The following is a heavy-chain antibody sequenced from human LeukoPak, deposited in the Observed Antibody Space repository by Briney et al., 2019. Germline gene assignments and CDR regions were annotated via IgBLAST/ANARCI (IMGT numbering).Heavy chain of an antibody. J-gene: IGHJ5*02. CDR1: GGSFSGYY. V-gene: IGHV4-34*01. D-gene: IGHD6-13*01. CDR3: ARGTGYSSSWYRWFDP. CDR2: INHSGST. Sequence: PSETLSLTCAVYGGSFSGYYWSWIRQPPGKGLEWIGEINHSGSTNYNPSLKSRVTISVDTSKNQFSLKLSSVTAADMAVYYCARGTGYSSSWYRWFDPWGQGTLVTVSS.